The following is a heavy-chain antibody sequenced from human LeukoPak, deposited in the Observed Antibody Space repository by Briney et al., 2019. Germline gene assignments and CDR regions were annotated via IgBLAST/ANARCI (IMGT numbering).Heavy chain of an antibody. V-gene: IGHV1-18*01. CDR1: GYTITSYG. Sequence: ASVKVSCKASGYTITSYGISWVRQAPGQGLEWMGWISAYNGNTNYAQKLQGRVTMTTDTSTSTAYMELRSLRSDDTAVYYCARDFKSYYYDSSGPHGAFDIWGQGTMVTVSS. CDR3: ARDFKSYYYDSSGPHGAFDI. CDR2: ISAYNGNT. J-gene: IGHJ3*02. D-gene: IGHD3-22*01.